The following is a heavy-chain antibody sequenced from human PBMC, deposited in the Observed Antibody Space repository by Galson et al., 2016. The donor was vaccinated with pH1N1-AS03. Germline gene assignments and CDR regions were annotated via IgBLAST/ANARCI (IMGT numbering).Heavy chain of an antibody. CDR1: GDSMSPSY. Sequence: SEPLSLTCTVSGDSMSPSYWSWIRQPPGRRLEWIGFIHSSGVTTYSPSLKSRVSILVDTSQNQFSLHLRSVTAADTAIYFCARVRELSLLYYFDSWGQGTQVTISS. D-gene: IGHD3-16*02. CDR2: IHSSGVT. J-gene: IGHJ4*02. CDR3: ARVRELSLLYYFDS. V-gene: IGHV4-59*01.